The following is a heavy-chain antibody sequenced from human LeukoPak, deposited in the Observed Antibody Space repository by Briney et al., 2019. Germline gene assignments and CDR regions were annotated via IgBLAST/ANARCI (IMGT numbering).Heavy chain of an antibody. V-gene: IGHV4-61*05. J-gene: IGHJ4*02. CDR2: IYYSGST. CDR3: ARLKNGWYGDY. D-gene: IGHD6-19*01. CDR1: GGSISSSSYY. Sequence: SETLSLTCTVSGGSISSSSYYWGWIRQPPGKGLEWIGYIYYSGSTNYNPSLKSRVTISVDTSKNQFSLKLSSVTAADTAVYYCARLKNGWYGDYWGQGTLVTVSS.